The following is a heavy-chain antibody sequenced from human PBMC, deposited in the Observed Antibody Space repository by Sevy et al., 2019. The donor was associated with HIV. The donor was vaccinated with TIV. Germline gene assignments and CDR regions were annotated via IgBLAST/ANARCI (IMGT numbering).Heavy chain of an antibody. CDR1: GFTFSSYW. CDR2: INSDGSST. V-gene: IGHV3-74*01. Sequence: GGSLRLSCAASGFTFSSYWMHWVRQAPGKGLVWVSRINSDGSSTSYAYSVKGRFTISRDNAKNTLYLQMNSLRAEDTAVYYCARDPYGDYYFDYWGQGTLVTVSS. CDR3: ARDPYGDYYFDY. J-gene: IGHJ4*02. D-gene: IGHD4-17*01.